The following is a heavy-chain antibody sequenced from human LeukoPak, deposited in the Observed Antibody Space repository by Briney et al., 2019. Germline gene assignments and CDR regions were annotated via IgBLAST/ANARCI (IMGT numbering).Heavy chain of an antibody. J-gene: IGHJ4*02. D-gene: IGHD3-9*01. Sequence: ASVKVSCKASGYTFTSYGISWVRQAPGQGLEWMGWISAYNGNTNYAQKLQGRVTMTTDTSTSTAYMELRSLRSDDTAVYYCARDHQTRYFDWLLSTPSFFDYWGQGTLVTVSS. CDR1: GYTFTSYG. CDR2: ISAYNGNT. CDR3: ARDHQTRYFDWLLSTPSFFDY. V-gene: IGHV1-18*01.